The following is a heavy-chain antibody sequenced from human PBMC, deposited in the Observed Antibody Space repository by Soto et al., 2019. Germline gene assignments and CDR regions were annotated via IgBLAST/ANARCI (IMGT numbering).Heavy chain of an antibody. CDR1: GFTFSSYA. V-gene: IGHV3-30-3*01. CDR2: ISYDGSNK. J-gene: IGHJ6*02. Sequence: QVQLVESGGGVVQPGRSLRLSCAASGFTFSSYAMHWVRQAPGKGLEWVAVISYDGSNKYYADSVKGRFTISRNNSKNTLYLQMNGLRAEDTAVYYCARDNEAGYCSGGSCYRTYYYYYGMDVWGQGTTVTVSS. CDR3: ARDNEAGYCSGGSCYRTYYYYYGMDV. D-gene: IGHD2-15*01.